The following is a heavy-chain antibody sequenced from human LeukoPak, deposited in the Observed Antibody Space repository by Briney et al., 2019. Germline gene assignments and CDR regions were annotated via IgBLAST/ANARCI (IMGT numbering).Heavy chain of an antibody. V-gene: IGHV3-64*01. CDR3: ARAGQLKAHDYSNYRQPLRFDY. D-gene: IGHD4-11*01. CDR1: GFTFSSYA. Sequence: LTGGSLRLSCAASGFTFSSYAMHWVRQAPGKGLEYVSSVSYSGGSTYYANSVKGRFTISRDDSKNTLYLQMGSLRAEDMAVYYSARAGQLKAHDYSNYRQPLRFDYWGQGTLVTVSS. CDR2: VSYSGGST. J-gene: IGHJ4*02.